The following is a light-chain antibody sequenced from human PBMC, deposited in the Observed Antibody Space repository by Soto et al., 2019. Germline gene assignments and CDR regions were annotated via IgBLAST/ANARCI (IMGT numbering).Light chain of an antibody. CDR3: QQYNSWPPYT. V-gene: IGKV3-15*01. J-gene: IGKJ2*01. Sequence: ETVMTQSPATLSVSPGETATLSCRASQNVYTNLAWYQQKPGQAPRLVLYGASTRATGAPARFSRSGSGTEFPLTFSSLQSEDFAVYYCQQYNSWPPYTFCQGTKVEIK. CDR2: GAS. CDR1: QNVYTN.